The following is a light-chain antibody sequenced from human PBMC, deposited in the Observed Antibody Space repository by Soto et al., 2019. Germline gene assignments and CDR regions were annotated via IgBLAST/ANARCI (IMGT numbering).Light chain of an antibody. CDR3: GEAKGGGRNFDFV. V-gene: IGLV9-49*01. J-gene: IGLJ1*01. Sequence: QPVLTQPPSASASLGASVTLTCTLSSGYSNYKVDWYQQRPGKGPRFVMRVGTGGIVGSKGDGIPDRFSVLGSGRNRDLTDKNTKEEEEGDFRGGEAKGGGRNFDFVLGLGTK. CDR1: SGYSNYK. CDR2: VGTGGIVG.